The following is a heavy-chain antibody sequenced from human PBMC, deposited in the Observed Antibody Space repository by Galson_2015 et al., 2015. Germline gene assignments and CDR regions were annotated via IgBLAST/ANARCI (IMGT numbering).Heavy chain of an antibody. V-gene: IGHV1-2*06. D-gene: IGHD3-22*01. CDR3: ASDSSGYYYVSFDY. CDR2: INPNSGGT. CDR1: GYTFTGYS. J-gene: IGHJ4*02. Sequence: CKASGYTFTGYSMHWVRQAPGQGLAWMGRINPNSGGTNYAQKFQGRVTMTRDTSISTAYMELSRLRSDDTAVYYCASDSSGYYYVSFDYWGQGTLVTVSS.